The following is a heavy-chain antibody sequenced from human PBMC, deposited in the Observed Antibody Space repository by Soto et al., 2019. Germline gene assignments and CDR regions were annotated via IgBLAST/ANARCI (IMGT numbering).Heavy chain of an antibody. CDR2: ISIGSGNT. Sequence: ASVRVSCKASGYRFTSYGISWVRPAPGQRLEWMGWISIGSGNTKYSQNFQDRITISRDTSANTVYMELSSLRSEDTAVYYCARDGGDCGYRLIYYYYIGMDVWGQGTTVTVSS. D-gene: IGHD2-21*02. V-gene: IGHV1-3*04. CDR1: GYRFTSYG. J-gene: IGHJ6*02. CDR3: ARDGGDCGYRLIYYYYIGMDV.